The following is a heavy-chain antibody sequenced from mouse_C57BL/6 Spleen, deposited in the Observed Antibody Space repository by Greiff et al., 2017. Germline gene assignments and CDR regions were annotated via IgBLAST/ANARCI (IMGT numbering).Heavy chain of an antibody. D-gene: IGHD1-1*02. J-gene: IGHJ4*01. Sequence: VQLQQSGPELVKPGASVKISCKASGYTFIDYYMNWVKQSHGKSLEWIGDINPNNGGTSYNQKFKGKATLTVDKSSSTAYMELRSLTSEDSAVYYCARGGPFMDYWGQGTSVTVSS. CDR2: INPNNGGT. CDR1: GYTFIDYY. CDR3: ARGGPFMDY. V-gene: IGHV1-26*01.